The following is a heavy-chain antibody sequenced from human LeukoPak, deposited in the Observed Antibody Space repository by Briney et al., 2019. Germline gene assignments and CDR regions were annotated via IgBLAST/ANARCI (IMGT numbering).Heavy chain of an antibody. CDR3: ARESGYDSSGYAVDY. V-gene: IGHV1-18*01. Sequence: ASVKVSCKASGYTFTNYGVSWVRQAPGQGLEWMGWISTYNGNANYAQKLQGRVTMTIETSTSTAYMELRSLRSDDTAVYYCARESGYDSSGYAVDYWGQGTLVTVSS. D-gene: IGHD3-22*01. CDR2: ISTYNGNA. CDR1: GYTFTNYG. J-gene: IGHJ4*02.